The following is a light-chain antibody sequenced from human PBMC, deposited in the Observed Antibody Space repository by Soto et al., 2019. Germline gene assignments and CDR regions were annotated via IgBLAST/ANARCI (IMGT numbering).Light chain of an antibody. Sequence: DIVMTQSPESLAVSLGERATINCKSSQSVFYSSNNKNYLTWYQQKPGQPPKLLIHWASTRESGVPDRFSGSGSETDFTLTISSLPAEDVAVYYCQQYYSLPLTFGGRTKVEIK. V-gene: IGKV4-1*01. CDR3: QQYYSLPLT. CDR1: QSVFYSSNNKNY. CDR2: WAS. J-gene: IGKJ4*01.